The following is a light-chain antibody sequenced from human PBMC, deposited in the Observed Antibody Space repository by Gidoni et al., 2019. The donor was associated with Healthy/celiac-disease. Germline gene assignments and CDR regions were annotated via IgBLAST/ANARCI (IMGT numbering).Light chain of an antibody. CDR1: SLRSYY. CDR3: NSRDSSGNHPVV. Sequence: SSELPQDPAVSVALGQRVRITCQGDSLRSYYASWYQQKPGQAPVLVIYGKNNRPSGIPDRFPGSSSGNTASLTITGAQAEDEADYYCNSRDSSGNHPVVFGGGTKLTVL. CDR2: GKN. J-gene: IGLJ2*01. V-gene: IGLV3-19*01.